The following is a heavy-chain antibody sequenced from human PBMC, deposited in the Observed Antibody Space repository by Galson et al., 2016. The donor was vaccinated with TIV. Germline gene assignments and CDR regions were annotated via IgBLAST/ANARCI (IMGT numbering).Heavy chain of an antibody. V-gene: IGHV1-24*01. CDR3: ATSRGRYFDWLFGY. Sequence: SVKVSCKVSGYTLTELSMHWVRQAPGKGLEWMGGFDPEDGETIYAQKFQGRVTMTEDTSTDPAYMELSSLRSEDTAVYYCATSRGRYFDWLFGYWGQGTLVTVSS. CDR2: FDPEDGET. D-gene: IGHD3-9*01. J-gene: IGHJ4*02. CDR1: GYTLTELS.